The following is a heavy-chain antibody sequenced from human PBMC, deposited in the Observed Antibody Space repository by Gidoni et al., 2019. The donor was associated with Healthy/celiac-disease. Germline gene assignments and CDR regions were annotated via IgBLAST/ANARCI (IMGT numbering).Heavy chain of an antibody. CDR3: ARESDWGASATVTTTWFDP. D-gene: IGHD4-4*01. CDR1: GYTFTSYA. V-gene: IGHV7-4-1*02. CDR2: INTNAGNP. Sequence: QVQLVQSGSELKKPGASVKVSCKASGYTFTSYAMTWVRQATGQGLEWMGWINTNAGNPTYAKSFTGQFVFALDTSGSTAYLQISSLKAKETAVYDCARESDWGASATVTTTWFDPWGQGTLVTVSS. J-gene: IGHJ5*02.